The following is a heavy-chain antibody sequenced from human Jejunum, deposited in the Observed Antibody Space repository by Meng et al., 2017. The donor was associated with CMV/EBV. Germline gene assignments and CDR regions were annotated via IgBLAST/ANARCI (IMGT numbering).Heavy chain of an antibody. CDR2: IDSDGSGT. Sequence: IHWVRQVPGKGPVWVSRIDSDGSGTTYADSVKGRFTISRDNAKSRLYLQMNSLRADDTAVYYCARDKGSNYYYYCDMDVWGQGTTVTISS. J-gene: IGHJ6*02. V-gene: IGHV3-74*01. CDR3: ARDKGSNYYYYCDMDV. D-gene: IGHD4-11*01.